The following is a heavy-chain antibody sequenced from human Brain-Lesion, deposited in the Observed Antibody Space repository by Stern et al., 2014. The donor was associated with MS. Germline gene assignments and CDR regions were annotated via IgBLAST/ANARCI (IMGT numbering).Heavy chain of an antibody. Sequence: QVQLQESGPGLVKPSQTLSLTCTVSGGSISSGSYYWSWIRQPAGKGLEWIGRIYTSGSTNYNPSLKSRVTISVDTPKNQFSLKLSSVTAADTAVYYCARTPPYSSSAWFDPWGQGTLVTVSS. J-gene: IGHJ5*02. CDR1: GGSISSGSYY. V-gene: IGHV4-61*02. D-gene: IGHD6-6*01. CDR3: ARTPPYSSSAWFDP. CDR2: IYTSGST.